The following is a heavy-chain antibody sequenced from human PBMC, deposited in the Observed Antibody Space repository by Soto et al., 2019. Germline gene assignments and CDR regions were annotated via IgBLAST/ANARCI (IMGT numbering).Heavy chain of an antibody. Sequence: GGSLRLSCAASGFTFSSYAMSWVRQAPGKGLEWVSAISGSGGSTYYADSVKGRFTISRDNSKNTLYLQMNSLRAEDTAVYYCAKDRLRLGRGFTDAFDIWGQGTMVTVSS. D-gene: IGHD5-12*01. J-gene: IGHJ3*02. CDR3: AKDRLRLGRGFTDAFDI. CDR1: GFTFSSYA. CDR2: ISGSGGST. V-gene: IGHV3-23*01.